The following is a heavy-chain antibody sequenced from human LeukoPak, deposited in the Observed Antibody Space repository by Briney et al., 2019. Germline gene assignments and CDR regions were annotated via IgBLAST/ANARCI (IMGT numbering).Heavy chain of an antibody. V-gene: IGHV3-23*01. CDR3: AKVGNWNADYYYYYMDV. CDR2: ISGSGETT. D-gene: IGHD1-1*01. Sequence: GGSLRLSCAASGFTFSSYAMTWVRQAPGQGLEWVSDISGSGETTNYADSVKGRFTISRDNSENTLDLQMNSLRAEDTAVYYCAKVGNWNADYYYYYMDVWGKGTTVTVSS. J-gene: IGHJ6*03. CDR1: GFTFSSYA.